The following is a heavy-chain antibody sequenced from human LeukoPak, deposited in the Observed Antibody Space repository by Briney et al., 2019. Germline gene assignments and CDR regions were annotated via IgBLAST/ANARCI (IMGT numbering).Heavy chain of an antibody. CDR1: GFTFSSYS. D-gene: IGHD2-21*02. V-gene: IGHV3-21*01. CDR3: ARDYGGNSNKVLDY. Sequence: PGGSLRLSCAASGFTFSSYSMNWVRQAPGKGLEGVSSISSSSSYIYYAHSVKGRFTISRDNAKNSLYLQMNSLRAEDTAVYYCARDYGGNSNKVLDYWGQGTLVTVSS. J-gene: IGHJ4*02. CDR2: ISSSSSYI.